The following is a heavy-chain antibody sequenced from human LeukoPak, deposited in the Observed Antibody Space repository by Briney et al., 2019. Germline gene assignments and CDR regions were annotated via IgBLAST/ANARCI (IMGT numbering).Heavy chain of an antibody. D-gene: IGHD2-21*02. V-gene: IGHV3-23*01. CDR1: GFTFSSYA. CDR2: SNGSGGRT. CDR3: AKSGYCGGDCYSKDLDY. Sequence: PGGSLRLSCAASGFTFSSYAMSWVRQAPGKGLEWVSGSNGSGGRTYYADSVKGRFTISRDNSKNTLYLQMNSLRAEDTAVYYRAKSGYCGGDCYSKDLDYWGQGTLLTVSS. J-gene: IGHJ4*02.